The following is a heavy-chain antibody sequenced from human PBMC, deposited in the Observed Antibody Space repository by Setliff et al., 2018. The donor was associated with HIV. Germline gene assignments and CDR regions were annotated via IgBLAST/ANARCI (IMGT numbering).Heavy chain of an antibody. CDR1: GGAFNNYA. J-gene: IGHJ1*01. D-gene: IGHD3-16*01. V-gene: IGHV1-69*13. CDR3: SLEEGGAWSP. Sequence: ASVKVSCKASGGAFNNYAFNWVRQVPGQGLEWVGGIIPMFGTPSYAQNFQGRVTITADESTNTAYLEVNSLTYEDAAIYYCSLEEGGAWSPWGPGTLVTVSS. CDR2: IIPMFGTP.